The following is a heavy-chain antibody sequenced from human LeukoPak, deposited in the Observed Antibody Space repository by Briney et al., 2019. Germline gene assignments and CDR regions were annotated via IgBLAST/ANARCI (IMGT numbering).Heavy chain of an antibody. D-gene: IGHD2-15*01. Sequence: ASVKVSCKASGGTFSSYAISWVRQAPGQGLEWMGGIIPIFGTANYAQKFQGRVTITADKSTSTAYMELSSLRSEDTAVYYCARRGSAHYFDYWGQGTLVTVSS. V-gene: IGHV1-69*06. CDR1: GGTFSSYA. CDR2: IIPIFGTA. J-gene: IGHJ4*02. CDR3: ARRGSAHYFDY.